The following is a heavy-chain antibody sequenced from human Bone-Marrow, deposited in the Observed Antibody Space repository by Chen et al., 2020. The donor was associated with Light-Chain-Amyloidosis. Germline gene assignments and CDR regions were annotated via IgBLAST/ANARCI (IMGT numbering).Heavy chain of an antibody. Sequence: QVQLQQWGAGLLKPSETLSLTCAVYGGSFSGYYWSWIRQPPGKGLEWIGEINHSGSTNYNPPPRSRATISVDTPKNQFSLKLSSVTAADTAVYYGARVRVIAARKPHKYLDYWAREPWSPSPQ. J-gene: IGHJ4*02. D-gene: IGHD6-13*01. CDR2: INHSGST. CDR3: ARVRVIAARKPHKYLDY. CDR1: GGSFSGYY. V-gene: IGHV4-34*01.